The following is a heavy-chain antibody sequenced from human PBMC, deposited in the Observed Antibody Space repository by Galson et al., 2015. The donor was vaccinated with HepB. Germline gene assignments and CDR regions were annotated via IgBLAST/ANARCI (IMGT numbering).Heavy chain of an antibody. J-gene: IGHJ5*02. Sequence: SLRLSCAASGFTFSSYSMNWVRQAPGKGLEWVSYISSSSSPMYYADSVKGRFTISRDNAKNSLYLQMNSLRVEDTTVYYCARSGGLNWFDPWGQGTLVTVSS. D-gene: IGHD3-16*01. CDR3: ARSGGLNWFDP. V-gene: IGHV3-48*01. CDR2: ISSSSSPM. CDR1: GFTFSSYS.